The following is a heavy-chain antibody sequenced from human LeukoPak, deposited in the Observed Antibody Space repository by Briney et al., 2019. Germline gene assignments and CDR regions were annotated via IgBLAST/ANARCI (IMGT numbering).Heavy chain of an antibody. J-gene: IGHJ3*02. CDR2: IYSGGST. D-gene: IGHD3-10*01. CDR3: ARDFGALGPWYAFDI. V-gene: IGHV3-66*01. Sequence: GGSLRLSCAASGFTVSSNYMSWVRQAPGKGLEWVSVIYSGGSTYYADSVKGRFTISRDDSKNTLYLQMNSLRAEDTAVYYCARDFGALGPWYAFDIWGQGTMVTVSS. CDR1: GFTVSSNY.